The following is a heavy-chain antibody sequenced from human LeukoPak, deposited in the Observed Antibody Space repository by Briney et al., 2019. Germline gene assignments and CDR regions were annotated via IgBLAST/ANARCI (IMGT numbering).Heavy chain of an antibody. D-gene: IGHD3-9*01. Sequence: SETLSLTCTVSGGSISSYYWSWIRQPPGKGLEWVGYIYYSGSTNYNPSLKSRVTISVDTSENQFSLKLSSVTAADTAVYYCARTRRGLDILTGSGKYYFDYWGQGTLVTVSS. J-gene: IGHJ4*02. CDR3: ARTRRGLDILTGSGKYYFDY. CDR2: IYYSGST. V-gene: IGHV4-59*01. CDR1: GGSISSYY.